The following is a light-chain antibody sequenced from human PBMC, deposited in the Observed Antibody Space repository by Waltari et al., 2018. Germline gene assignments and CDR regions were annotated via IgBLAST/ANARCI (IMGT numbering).Light chain of an antibody. CDR1: GLPKHY. CDR3: YSKDTDGGSQGK. V-gene: IGLV3-10*01. Sequence: YDLTQPPSVSVSPGQTAAITCSGDGLPKHYTFWYQQKSGPAPVLVMYDDNKRPSGIPGRFSGSSAGTVATLTITGAQVDDEADYYCYSKDTDGGSQGKIGGGTKLTVL. J-gene: IGLJ2*01. CDR2: DDN.